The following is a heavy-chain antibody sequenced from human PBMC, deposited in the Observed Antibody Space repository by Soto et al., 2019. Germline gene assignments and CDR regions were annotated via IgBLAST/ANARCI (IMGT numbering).Heavy chain of an antibody. V-gene: IGHV3-21*06. CDR2: ISDDSSYI. CDR3: ATPYYFNH. J-gene: IGHJ1*01. D-gene: IGHD3-16*01. CDR1: GFMSSAYT. Sequence: PGGSLRLSCAASGFMSSAYTMNWVRQAPGKGLEWLSSISDDSSYIDYADSLRGRFTVSRDNARNSLYLQIDSLGVEDTAVYYCATPYYFNHWGPGTLGTVSS.